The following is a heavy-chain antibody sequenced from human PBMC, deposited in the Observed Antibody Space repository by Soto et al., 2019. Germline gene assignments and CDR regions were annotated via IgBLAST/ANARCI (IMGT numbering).Heavy chain of an antibody. CDR1: GYSFTTYW. J-gene: IGHJ6*02. Sequence: GESLKISCKGSGYSFTTYWIGWVRQMPGKGLEGMVIIYPGVSDTRYSPSFQGQVTISADKSISTAYLQWSSLKASYTAIYYCARTAAAGKYYYGVDVWGQGTTVTVSS. D-gene: IGHD6-13*01. V-gene: IGHV5-51*01. CDR3: ARTAAAGKYYYGVDV. CDR2: IYPGVSDT.